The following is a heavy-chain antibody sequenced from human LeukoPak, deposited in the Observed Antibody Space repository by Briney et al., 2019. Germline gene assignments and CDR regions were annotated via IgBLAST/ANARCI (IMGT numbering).Heavy chain of an antibody. D-gene: IGHD3-16*01. CDR3: ASDSFGLAY. Sequence: GRSLRLSCAASGFTFSRYPMHWVRQAPGKGLEWVAVISYDGSNIYYTDSVSGRFTISRDNSKNTLYLQMTSLTAADTAVSYCASDSFGLAYWGQGTRVTVSS. J-gene: IGHJ4*02. V-gene: IGHV3-30-3*01. CDR2: ISYDGSNI. CDR1: GFTFSRYP.